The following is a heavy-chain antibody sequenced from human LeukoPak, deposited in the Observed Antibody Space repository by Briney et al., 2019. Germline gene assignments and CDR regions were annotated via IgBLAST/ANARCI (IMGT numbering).Heavy chain of an antibody. CDR1: GYTFTDYG. V-gene: IGHV1-18*01. J-gene: IGHJ4*02. Sequence: ASVKVSCKASGYTFTDYGVHWVRQAPGQGLEWMGWISTYNGNTHYVQNLQDRVAMTTDASTSTAFMELRSLRSDDTAVYYCARVLGRQIAVDGDDYWGQGTLVTVSS. D-gene: IGHD6-19*01. CDR3: ARVLGRQIAVDGDDY. CDR2: ISTYNGNT.